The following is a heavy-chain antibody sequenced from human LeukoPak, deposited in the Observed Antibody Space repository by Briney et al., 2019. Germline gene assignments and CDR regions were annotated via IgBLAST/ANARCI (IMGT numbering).Heavy chain of an antibody. J-gene: IGHJ4*02. CDR2: ISRDGGST. Sequence: PGGSLRLSCAASGFSFDDYAMYWVRQAPGKGLEWVSLISRDGGSTYYADSVKGRFTISRDNSKNSLYLQMNSLRAEDTALYYCASASAGTFGYYFDYWGQGTLVTVSS. D-gene: IGHD3-10*01. V-gene: IGHV3-43D*04. CDR1: GFSFDDYA. CDR3: ASASAGTFGYYFDY.